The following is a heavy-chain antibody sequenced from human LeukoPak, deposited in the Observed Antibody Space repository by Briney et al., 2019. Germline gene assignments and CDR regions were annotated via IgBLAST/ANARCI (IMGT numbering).Heavy chain of an antibody. CDR3: ARVYCSSTNCYTFDY. CDR2: IYSGGST. CDR1: GFTVSSNY. V-gene: IGHV3-53*01. J-gene: IGHJ4*02. Sequence: GGSLRLSCAASGFTVSSNYMSWVRLAPGKGLEWVSVIYSGGSTYYADSVKGRFTISRDNSKNTLYLQMNSLRAEDTAVYYCARVYCSSTNCYTFDYWGQGTLVTVSS. D-gene: IGHD2-2*02.